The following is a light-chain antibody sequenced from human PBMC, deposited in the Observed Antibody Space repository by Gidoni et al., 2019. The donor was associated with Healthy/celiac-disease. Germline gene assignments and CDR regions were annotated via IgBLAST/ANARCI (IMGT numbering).Light chain of an antibody. CDR2: GAS. J-gene: IGKJ1*01. V-gene: IGKV3-20*01. CDR3: QQYGSSPPWT. Sequence: EIALTPPPGTLSLSPGERATLSCRASQSVSSSYLAWYQQKPGQAPRLLIYGASSRAPGIPDRFSGSGSGTDFSLTISSLEPEDFAVYYCQQYGSSPPWTFGQGTKVEIK. CDR1: QSVSSSY.